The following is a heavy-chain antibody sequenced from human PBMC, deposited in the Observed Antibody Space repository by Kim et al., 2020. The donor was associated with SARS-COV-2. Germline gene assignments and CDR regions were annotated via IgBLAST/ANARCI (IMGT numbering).Heavy chain of an antibody. CDR3: ARDELYSNYGGGGVSVWPDAFDI. Sequence: GGSLRLSCAASGFTFSDYYMSWIRQAPGKGLEWVSYISSSGSTIYYADSVKGRFTISRDNAKNSLYLQMNSLRAEDTAVYYCARDELYSNYGGGGVSVWPDAFDIWGQGTMVTVSS. D-gene: IGHD4-4*01. J-gene: IGHJ3*02. CDR2: ISSSGSTI. V-gene: IGHV3-11*01. CDR1: GFTFSDYY.